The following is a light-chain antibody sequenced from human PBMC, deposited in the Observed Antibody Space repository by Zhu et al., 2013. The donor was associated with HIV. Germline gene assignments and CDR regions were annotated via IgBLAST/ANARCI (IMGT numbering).Light chain of an antibody. Sequence: EIVMTQSPVTLSVSPGERATLSCRASQSVSSNLAWYQQKPGQAPRLLIFGASTRATRIPARFSGSGSGTEFTLTITSLQSEDFAIYYCQQYHDWPPFTFGPGTKVDIK. V-gene: IGKV3-15*01. J-gene: IGKJ3*01. CDR3: QQYHDWPPFT. CDR1: QSVSSN. CDR2: GAS.